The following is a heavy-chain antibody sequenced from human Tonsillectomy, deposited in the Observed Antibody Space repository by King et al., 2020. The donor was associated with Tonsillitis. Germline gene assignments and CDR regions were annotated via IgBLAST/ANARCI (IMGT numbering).Heavy chain of an antibody. D-gene: IGHD3-9*01. CDR2: IYSSGST. V-gene: IGHV4-59*01. CDR3: ARAIRSGYFDL. CDR1: GGSIRSDY. Sequence: VPLQESGPGLVKPSETLSLTCTVSGGSIRSDYWSWIRQPPGKGLEWIGFIYSSGSTNYNPSLRSRATLSVDTSKNQFSLNLSSVTAADTALYYCARAIRSGYFDLWGQGTLVTVS. J-gene: IGHJ4*02.